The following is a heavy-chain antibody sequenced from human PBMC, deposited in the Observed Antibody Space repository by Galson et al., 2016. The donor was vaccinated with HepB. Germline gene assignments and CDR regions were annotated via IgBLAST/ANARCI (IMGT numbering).Heavy chain of an antibody. CDR2: IYNSGST. Sequence: LSLTCTVSGGSISSYYWNWIRQPPGKGLEWIGHIYNSGSTNYNPSLKSRVTISVDTSKNQFSLKLSSVTAADTAVYYCARSSGSNPGVFWGQGTLVTVSS. CDR3: ARSSGSNPGVF. D-gene: IGHD6-19*01. J-gene: IGHJ4*02. CDR1: GGSISSYY. V-gene: IGHV4-59*08.